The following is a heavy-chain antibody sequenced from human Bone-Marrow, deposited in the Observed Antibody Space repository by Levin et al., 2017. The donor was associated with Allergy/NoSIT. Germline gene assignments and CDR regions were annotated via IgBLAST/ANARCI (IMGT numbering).Heavy chain of an antibody. CDR2: ISAYKGNT. CDR3: ARGRDYYYYMDV. CDR1: GYTFTNFA. J-gene: IGHJ6*03. Sequence: GESLKISCKASGYTFTNFAIGWGRQAPGQGLEWMGWISAYKGNTIYAQRLQGRVTMTTDTSTTTVYMELRSLRSDDTAVYYCARGRDYYYYMDVWGKGTTVTVSS. V-gene: IGHV1-18*01.